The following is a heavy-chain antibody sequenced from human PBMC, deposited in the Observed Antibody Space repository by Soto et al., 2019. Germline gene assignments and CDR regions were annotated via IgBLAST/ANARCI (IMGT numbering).Heavy chain of an antibody. D-gene: IGHD6-19*01. CDR1: GYTFTSCA. J-gene: IGHJ4*02. Sequence: ASVKVSCKASGYTFTSCAMHWVRQAPGQRLEWMGWINAGNGNTKYSQKFQGRVTITRDTSASTAYMELSSLRSEDTAVYYCARGYGYSSGWYVYWGQGTLVTVSS. V-gene: IGHV1-3*01. CDR2: INAGNGNT. CDR3: ARGYGYSSGWYVY.